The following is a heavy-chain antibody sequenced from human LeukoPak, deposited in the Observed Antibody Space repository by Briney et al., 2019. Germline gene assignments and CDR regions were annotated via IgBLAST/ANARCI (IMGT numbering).Heavy chain of an antibody. D-gene: IGHD1-1*01. J-gene: IGHJ6*02. CDR3: ARDGLEATGMDV. Sequence: GASVTVSCKASGYTFTGYYMHWVRQAPGQGLAWMGWINPNSGGTNYAQKFQGRVTMTRDTSISTAYMELSRLRSDDTAVYYCARDGLEATGMDVWGQGTTVTVSS. CDR1: GYTFTGYY. CDR2: INPNSGGT. V-gene: IGHV1-2*02.